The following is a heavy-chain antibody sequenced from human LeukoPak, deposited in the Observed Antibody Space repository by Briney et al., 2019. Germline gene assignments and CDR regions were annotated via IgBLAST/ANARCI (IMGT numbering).Heavy chain of an antibody. J-gene: IGHJ5*02. CDR2: SDT. V-gene: IGHV5-51*01. Sequence: SDTRYSPSFQGQVTISADKSISTAYLQWSSLKASDTAMYCCARQSYYDSSGYYYYNWFDPWGQGTLVTVSS. D-gene: IGHD3-22*01. CDR3: ARQSYYDSSGYYYYNWFDP.